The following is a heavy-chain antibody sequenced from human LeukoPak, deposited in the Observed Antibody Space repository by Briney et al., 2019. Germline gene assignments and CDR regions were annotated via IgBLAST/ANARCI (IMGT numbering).Heavy chain of an antibody. CDR3: ARASSATFHFDY. D-gene: IGHD2-15*01. CDR1: GYTFTGYY. Sequence: SVKVSCKASGYTFTGYYMHWVRQAPGQGLEWMGRINPNSGGTNYAQKFQGRVTMTRDTSISTAYMELSRLRSDDTAVYYCARASSATFHFDYWGQGTLVTVSS. CDR2: INPNSGGT. J-gene: IGHJ4*02. V-gene: IGHV1-2*06.